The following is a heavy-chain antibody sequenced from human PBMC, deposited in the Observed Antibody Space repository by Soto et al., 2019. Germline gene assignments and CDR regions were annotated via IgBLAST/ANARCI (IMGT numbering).Heavy chain of an antibody. CDR3: ARGGYYDYIWGSYRSGALDI. J-gene: IGHJ3*02. D-gene: IGHD3-16*02. CDR2: INAGNGNT. V-gene: IGHV1-3*01. CDR1: GYTFTSYA. Sequence: ASVKVSCKASGYTFTSYAMHWVRQAPGQRLEWMGWINAGNGNTKYSQKFQGRVTITRDTSASTAYMELSSLRSEDTAVYYCARGGYYDYIWGSYRSGALDIWGQGTMVTVSS.